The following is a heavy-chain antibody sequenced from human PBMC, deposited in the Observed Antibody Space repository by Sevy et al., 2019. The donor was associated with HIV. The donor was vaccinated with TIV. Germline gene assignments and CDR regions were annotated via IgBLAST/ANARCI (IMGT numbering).Heavy chain of an antibody. V-gene: IGHV3-23*01. D-gene: IGHD2-2*02. CDR2: ISGSGGST. CDR1: GFTFSSYA. Sequence: GGSLRLSCAASGFTFSSYAMSWVRQAPGKGLEWVSAISGSGGSTYYADSVKGRFTISRDNSKNTLYLQMNSLRAEDTAVYYCANAGVVVPAAIRTDLDYWGQGTLVTVSS. CDR3: ANAGVVVPAAIRTDLDY. J-gene: IGHJ4*02.